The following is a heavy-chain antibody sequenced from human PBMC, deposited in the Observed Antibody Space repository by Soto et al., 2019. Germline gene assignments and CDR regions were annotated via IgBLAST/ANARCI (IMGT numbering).Heavy chain of an antibody. Sequence: SETLSLTCTVSGGSISSYYWSWIRQPPGKGLEWIGYIYYSGSPNYSPSLESRVTISADTSKNQFYLKLSSVTAEDTAIYYCAGGRDDYKGWYFDLWGRGNLVTVSS. V-gene: IGHV4-59*01. CDR2: IYYSGSP. CDR3: AGGRDDYKGWYFDL. D-gene: IGHD4-4*01. CDR1: GGSISSYY. J-gene: IGHJ2*01.